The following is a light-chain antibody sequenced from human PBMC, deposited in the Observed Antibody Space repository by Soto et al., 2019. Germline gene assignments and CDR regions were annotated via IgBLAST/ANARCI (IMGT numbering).Light chain of an antibody. CDR1: QSVSSY. V-gene: IGKV3-11*01. CDR2: DAS. J-gene: IGKJ3*01. Sequence: EIVLTQSPATLSLSPGERATLSCRASQSVSSYLAWYQQKPGQAPRLLIYDASNMATGIPARFSGSGSGTDFTLTISSLEPEDFAVYYYQQSSSWPPFTFGPGTQVHIK. CDR3: QQSSSWPPFT.